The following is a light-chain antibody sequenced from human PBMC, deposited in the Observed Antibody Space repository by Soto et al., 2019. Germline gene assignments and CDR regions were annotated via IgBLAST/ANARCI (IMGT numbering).Light chain of an antibody. V-gene: IGKV1-39*01. J-gene: IGKJ5*01. CDR1: QTVSSY. CDR2: FIS. Sequence: DIQITQSPASLSATVGDTVTISCGASQTVSSYLNWYQQKVGQAPRLLIYFISRLQTGVPSRFSGSGSGRDFTLTITSPQPEDSATYYCQQTYSRPITFGQGTRLEIK. CDR3: QQTYSRPIT.